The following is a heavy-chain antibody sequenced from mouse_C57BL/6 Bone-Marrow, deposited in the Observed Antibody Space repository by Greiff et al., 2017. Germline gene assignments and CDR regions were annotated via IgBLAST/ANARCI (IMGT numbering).Heavy chain of an antibody. Sequence: VQLQQSGAELVKPGASVKLSCTASGFNIKDYYMHWVKQRTEQGLEWIGRIDPEDGETKYAPQFQGKATITADTSSSTAYLQLSSLTSEDTAVYYCARRGWDSCAYWGQGTLVTVSA. CDR3: ARRGWDSCAY. V-gene: IGHV14-2*01. CDR2: IDPEDGET. CDR1: GFNIKDYY. J-gene: IGHJ3*01. D-gene: IGHD4-1*01.